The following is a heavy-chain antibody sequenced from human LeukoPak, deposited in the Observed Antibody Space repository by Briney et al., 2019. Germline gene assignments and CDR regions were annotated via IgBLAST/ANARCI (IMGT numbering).Heavy chain of an antibody. J-gene: IGHJ4*02. CDR1: GGSFIGYY. CDR2: INHSGST. V-gene: IGHV4-34*01. Sequence: SETLSLTCAVYGGSFIGYYWSWIRQPPGKGLEWIGEINHSGSTNYNPSLKSRVTISVDTSKNQFSLKLSSVTAADTAVYYCASEARVHYDSSGYYYGWGQGTLVTVSS. D-gene: IGHD3-22*01. CDR3: ASEARVHYDSSGYYYG.